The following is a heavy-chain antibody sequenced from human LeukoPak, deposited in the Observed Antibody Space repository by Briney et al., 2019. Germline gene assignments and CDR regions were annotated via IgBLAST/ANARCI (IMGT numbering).Heavy chain of an antibody. Sequence: SQTLSLTCAVSGGSISSGGYSWSWIRQPPGKGLEWIGYIYHSGSTYYNPSLKSRVTISVDRSKNQFSLKLSSVTAADTAVYYCARFGYYDSSGYSFDYWGQGTLLTVSS. J-gene: IGHJ4*02. CDR2: IYHSGST. V-gene: IGHV4-30-2*01. CDR1: GGSISSGGYS. D-gene: IGHD3-22*01. CDR3: ARFGYYDSSGYSFDY.